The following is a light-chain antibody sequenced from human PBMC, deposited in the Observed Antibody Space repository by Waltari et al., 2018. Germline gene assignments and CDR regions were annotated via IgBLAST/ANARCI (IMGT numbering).Light chain of an antibody. V-gene: IGKV1-33*01. Sequence: DIQLTQSPSSLAASVGDRFTITCQASQPINNYLNWYQQKPGRAPELLIYDASNLQTGVPSRFSGSQSGTEFTFTIASLQPEDIATYYCQRYDNLPVFAFGPGTKVNVK. J-gene: IGKJ3*01. CDR2: DAS. CDR3: QRYDNLPVFA. CDR1: QPINNY.